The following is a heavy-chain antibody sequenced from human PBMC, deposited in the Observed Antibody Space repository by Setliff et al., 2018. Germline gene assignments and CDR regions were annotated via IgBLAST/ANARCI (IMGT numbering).Heavy chain of an antibody. Sequence: SETLSLTCTVSGGSVSNGGFFWGWLRQAPGKGLEWIGNIYDSGSSNYNASLKSRLIITRDTSKNQISLKLTSVTAADTAVYYCGRGFSRIEGWGNWFDPWGQGILVTVSS. D-gene: IGHD2-15*01. V-gene: IGHV4-39*01. CDR1: GGSVSNGGFF. CDR2: IYDSGSS. CDR3: GRGFSRIEGWGNWFDP. J-gene: IGHJ5*02.